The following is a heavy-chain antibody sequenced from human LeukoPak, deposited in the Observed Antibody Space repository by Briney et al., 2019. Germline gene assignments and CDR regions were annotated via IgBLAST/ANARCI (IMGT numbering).Heavy chain of an antibody. J-gene: IGHJ3*02. V-gene: IGHV3-74*01. Sequence: GGSLRLSCAASGFTFSSYWMHWVRQAPGKGLVWVSRINSDGSSTSYADSVKGRFTISRDNAKNTLYLQMNSLRAEDTAVYYCARGLITGAYGGVHAFDIWGQGTMVTVSS. CDR3: ARGLITGAYGGVHAFDI. D-gene: IGHD1-20*01. CDR2: INSDGSST. CDR1: GFTFSSYW.